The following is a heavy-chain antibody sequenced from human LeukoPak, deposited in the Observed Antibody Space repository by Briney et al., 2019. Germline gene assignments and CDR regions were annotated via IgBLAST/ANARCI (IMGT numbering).Heavy chain of an antibody. CDR3: ARGSGYTYGYPFDS. V-gene: IGHV4-4*07. Sequence: SETLSLTCTVSGGSISSYYWSWIRQPPGKGLEWIGGIYTSGSTNYNPSLKSRVTMSVDTSKNQFSLKLSSVTAADTAVYYCARGSGYTYGYPFDSWGQGTLVTVSS. D-gene: IGHD5-18*01. J-gene: IGHJ4*02. CDR2: IYTSGST. CDR1: GGSISSYY.